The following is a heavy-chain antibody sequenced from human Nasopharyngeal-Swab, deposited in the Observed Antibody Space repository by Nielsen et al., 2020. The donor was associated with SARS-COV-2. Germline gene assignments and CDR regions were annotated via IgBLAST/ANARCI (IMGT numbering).Heavy chain of an antibody. CDR2: ISSSDSIR. J-gene: IGHJ6*02. CDR3: ARAGAVAGTSRSRCFYGMDV. Sequence: RQAPGKGLEWVSDISSSDSIRYYADSVKGRFTISRDNAKNSLYLQMNSLRAEDTAVYYCARAGAVAGTSRSRCFYGMDVWGQGTTVTVSS. V-gene: IGHV3-11*01. D-gene: IGHD6-19*01.